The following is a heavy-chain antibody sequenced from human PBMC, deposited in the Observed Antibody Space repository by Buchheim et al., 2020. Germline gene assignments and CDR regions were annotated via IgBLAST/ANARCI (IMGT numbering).Heavy chain of an antibody. CDR2: INQDGSAK. CDR3: ARLGGYSGGYFDY. CDR1: GFTFSTSW. Sequence: EVQLVESGGDLVQPGGSLRLSCAASGFTFSTSWMGWVRQAPGKGLEWVANINQDGSAKYYVDSVKGRFTISRDNAKNSLYVQMNSLRVEDTAVYYCARLGGYSGGYFDYWGQGTL. V-gene: IGHV3-7*01. D-gene: IGHD2-21*02. J-gene: IGHJ4*02.